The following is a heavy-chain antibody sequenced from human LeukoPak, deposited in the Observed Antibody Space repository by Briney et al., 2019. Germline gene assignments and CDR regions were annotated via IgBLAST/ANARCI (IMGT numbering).Heavy chain of an antibody. CDR3: VRDPGDRWFFDL. CDR1: GFTFNNYA. D-gene: IGHD7-27*01. CDR2: ISRSGATT. V-gene: IGHV3-23*01. J-gene: IGHJ2*01. Sequence: PGGSLRLSCAASGFTFNNYAMDWVRQAPGKGLEWVSLISRSGATTYYADSVKGRFTISRDNSRNTLYLQMTSLRAEDTAVYYCVRDPGDRWFFDLWGRGTLVTVSS.